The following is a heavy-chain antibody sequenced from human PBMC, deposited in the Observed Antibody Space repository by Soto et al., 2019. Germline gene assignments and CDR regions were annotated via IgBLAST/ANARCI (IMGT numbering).Heavy chain of an antibody. V-gene: IGHV3-30*18. CDR2: ISYDGSNK. Sequence: GGSLRLSCAASGFTFSSYGMHWVRQAPGKGLEWVAVISYDGSNKYYADSVKGRFTISRDNSKNTLYLQMNSLRAEDTAVYYCAKKGLAVAPTYYYYGMDVWGQGTTVTVSS. CDR1: GFTFSSYG. CDR3: AKKGLAVAPTYYYYGMDV. J-gene: IGHJ6*02. D-gene: IGHD6-19*01.